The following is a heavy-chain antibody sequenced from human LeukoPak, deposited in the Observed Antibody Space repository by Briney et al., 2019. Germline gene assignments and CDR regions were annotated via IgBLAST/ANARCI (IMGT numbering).Heavy chain of an antibody. CDR3: AREGDEWLRSPVGDAFDI. Sequence: SETLSLTCTVSGGSISSYYWTWIRQPPGKGLEWIGYIYYSGSTNYNPSLKSRVTISVDTSKNQFSLKLSSVTAADTAVYYCAREGDEWLRSPVGDAFDIWGQGTMVTVSS. J-gene: IGHJ3*02. D-gene: IGHD5-12*01. CDR1: GGSISSYY. V-gene: IGHV4-59*01. CDR2: IYYSGST.